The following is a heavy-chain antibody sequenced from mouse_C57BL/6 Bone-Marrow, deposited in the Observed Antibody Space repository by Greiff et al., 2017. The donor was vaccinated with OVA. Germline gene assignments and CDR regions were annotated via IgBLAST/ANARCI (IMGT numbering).Heavy chain of an antibody. CDR1: GYAFSSSW. CDR3: ARSNWVCFAY. D-gene: IGHD4-1*01. Sequence: QVQLQQSGPELVKPGASVKISCKASGYAFSSSWMNWVKQRPGKGLEWIGRIYPGDGDTNYNGKFKGKATLTADKSSSTAYMQLSSLTSEDSAVYFSARSNWVCFAYGGQGTLVTVSA. V-gene: IGHV1-82*01. CDR2: IYPGDGDT. J-gene: IGHJ3*01.